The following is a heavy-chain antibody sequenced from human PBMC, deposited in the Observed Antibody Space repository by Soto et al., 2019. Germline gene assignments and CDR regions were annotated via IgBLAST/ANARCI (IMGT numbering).Heavy chain of an antibody. V-gene: IGHV4-39*01. CDR2: VYYRGRS. CDR3: VSQRTTVPTQAYFDY. Sequence: XETLSLTCTVSGGSVTNSSYYWGWIRQSPGKGLEWIGSVYYRGRSYSKSSVKSRVTISVDTSKNRFSLSLNSVTASDTAVYFCVSQRTTVPTQAYFDYWGPGALVTSPQ. CDR1: GGSVTNSSYY. J-gene: IGHJ4*02. D-gene: IGHD4-17*01.